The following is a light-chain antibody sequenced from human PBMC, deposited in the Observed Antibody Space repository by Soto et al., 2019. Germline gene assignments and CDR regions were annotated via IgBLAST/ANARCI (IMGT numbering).Light chain of an antibody. V-gene: IGKV1-39*01. CDR3: QKSYRTPHT. Sequence: DIPMTQSPSSLSASVGDRVTITCRASQGVSAYLLWYQQRQGRAPKLLIYAASNLLSGVPSRFSGSGSGTNLTLTISSQQPEDFAIYCCQKSYRTPHTFGQGTKRETK. J-gene: IGKJ2*01. CDR1: QGVSAY. CDR2: AAS.